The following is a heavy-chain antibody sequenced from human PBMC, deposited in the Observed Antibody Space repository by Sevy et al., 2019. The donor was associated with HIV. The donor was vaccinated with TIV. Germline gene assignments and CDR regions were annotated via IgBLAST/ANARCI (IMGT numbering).Heavy chain of an antibody. Sequence: GGSLRLSCAASGFTFSTYAMTWVRQAPGKGLEWVSVISFSGGSTYYADSVKGRFSNSRDNSKNTLYLQMISLRAEDTAVYYCAKDRVSGTYYTGDFDYWGQGTLVTVSS. CDR1: GFTFSTYA. J-gene: IGHJ4*02. CDR3: AKDRVSGTYYTGDFDY. D-gene: IGHD3-10*01. V-gene: IGHV3-23*01. CDR2: ISFSGGST.